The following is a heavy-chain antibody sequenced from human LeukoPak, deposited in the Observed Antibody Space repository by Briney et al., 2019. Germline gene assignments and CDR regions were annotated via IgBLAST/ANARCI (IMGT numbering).Heavy chain of an antibody. CDR1: GFSFNYYA. D-gene: IGHD5-12*01. V-gene: IGHV3-23*01. J-gene: IGHJ4*02. Sequence: GGPLRLSCFASGFSFNYYAMNWVRQAPGKGLEWVSLIIGSSGRTLYADSVKGRFTISRDKSKNTLYLQMNSLRAEDTAVYYCAKGAYDYIEIAYFDYWGQGSLVTVSS. CDR3: AKGAYDYIEIAYFDY. CDR2: IIGSSGRT.